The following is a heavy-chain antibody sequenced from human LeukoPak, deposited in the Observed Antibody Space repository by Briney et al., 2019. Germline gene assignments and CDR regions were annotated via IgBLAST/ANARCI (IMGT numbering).Heavy chain of an antibody. V-gene: IGHV1-2*02. J-gene: IGHJ6*02. D-gene: IGHD4-17*01. Sequence: ASVKVSCKASGYTFTVYYMHWVRQAPGQGLEWMGWINPNSGGTNYAQKFQGRVTMTRDTSISTAYMELSRLRSDDTAAYYCARGSAPYGDYYYGMDVWGQGTTVTVSS. CDR1: GYTFTVYY. CDR2: INPNSGGT. CDR3: ARGSAPYGDYYYGMDV.